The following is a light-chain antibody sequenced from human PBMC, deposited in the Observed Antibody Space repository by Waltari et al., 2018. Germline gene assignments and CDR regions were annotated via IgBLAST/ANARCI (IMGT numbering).Light chain of an antibody. CDR2: KDI. Sequence: YQRRPGHAPFLWIDKDIERPSGIPERFSGSSSGTSVTLTISGVQAEDEADYYCQSADSSASYKVFGGGTKLTVL. CDR3: QSADSSASYKV. V-gene: IGLV3-25*03. J-gene: IGLJ2*01.